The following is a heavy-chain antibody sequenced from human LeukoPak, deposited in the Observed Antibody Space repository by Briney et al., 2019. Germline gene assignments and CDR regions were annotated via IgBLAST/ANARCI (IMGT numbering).Heavy chain of an antibody. V-gene: IGHV3-23*01. J-gene: IGHJ6*03. CDR2: ISGSGGST. D-gene: IGHD4-11*01. CDR3: AKDSLATVSYYYYYMDV. Sequence: SGGSLRLSCAASGFTFSSYAMSWVRQAPGKGLEWVSAISGSGGSTYYADSVKGRFTISRDNSKNTLYLQMNSLRAEDTAVYYCAKDSLATVSYYYYYMDVWGKGTTVTVSS. CDR1: GFTFSSYA.